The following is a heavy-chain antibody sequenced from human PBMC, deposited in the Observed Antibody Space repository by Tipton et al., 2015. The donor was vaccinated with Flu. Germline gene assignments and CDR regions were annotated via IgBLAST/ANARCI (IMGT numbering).Heavy chain of an antibody. CDR1: GGSISSYY. CDR2: IYYSGST. V-gene: IGHV4-59*08. D-gene: IGHD3-10*01. Sequence: LRLSCTVSGGSISSYYWSWIRQPPGKGLEWIGYIYYSGSTNYNPSRTSRVTISVDTSKNQFSLKLSSVTAADTAVYYCTRQDPSPLRGFRFDYWGQGTLVTVSS. CDR3: TRQDPSPLRGFRFDY. J-gene: IGHJ4*02.